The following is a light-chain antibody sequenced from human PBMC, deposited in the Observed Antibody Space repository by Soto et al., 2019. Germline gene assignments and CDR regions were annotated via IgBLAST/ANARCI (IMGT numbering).Light chain of an antibody. CDR1: QSVSSN. CDR2: GAS. V-gene: IGKV3-15*01. J-gene: IGKJ1*01. CDR3: QQYNNWSWT. Sequence: EIVMTQSPATLSVSPGERATLSCRASQSVSSNLAWYQQKPGQAPRHLIYGASTRATGIPARFSGSGSGTEFTLIIISLQSEDFAVSYCQQYNNWSWTFGQGTKVDIK.